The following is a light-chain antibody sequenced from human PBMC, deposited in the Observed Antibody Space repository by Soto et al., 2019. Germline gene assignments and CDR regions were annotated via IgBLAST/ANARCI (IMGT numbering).Light chain of an antibody. CDR3: SSYTSSRTVV. J-gene: IGLJ2*01. CDR1: SSDVGGYNY. CDR2: DVI. Sequence: QSALTQPASVSGSPGQSITISCTGTSSDVGGYNYVSWFQQRPGTAPKLMIYDVISRPSGVSNRFSGSKSGNTASLTISGLQAEDEADYYCSSYTSSRTVVFGGGTKVTVL. V-gene: IGLV2-14*01.